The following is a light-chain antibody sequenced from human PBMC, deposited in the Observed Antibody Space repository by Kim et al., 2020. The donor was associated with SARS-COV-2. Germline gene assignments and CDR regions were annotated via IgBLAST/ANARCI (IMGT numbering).Light chain of an antibody. CDR1: QSVSNY. J-gene: IGKJ5*01. CDR3: QHRSNWPIT. Sequence: LAPGERATLSGRASQSVSNYLGWYQQKPGQAPRLLIYDASNRATGIPARFSGSGSGTDFTLTISSLEPEDFAVYYCQHRSNWPITFGQGTRLEIK. V-gene: IGKV3-11*01. CDR2: DAS.